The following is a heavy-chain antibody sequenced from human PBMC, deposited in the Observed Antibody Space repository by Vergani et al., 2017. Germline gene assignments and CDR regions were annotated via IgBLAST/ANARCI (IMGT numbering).Heavy chain of an antibody. CDR2: ISGPGLST. V-gene: IGHV3-23*01. CDR3: VKEKIDLGSYFFDS. J-gene: IGHJ4*01. CDR1: GFTFSTYA. D-gene: IGHD2/OR15-2a*01. Sequence: EVQLLESGGDLVQPGGSLRLSCAASGFTFSTYAMTWVRQAPGRGLAWVSSISGPGLSTYYADSVKGRFSISRDNSKNTVFLQMHSLRAEDTAIYYCVKEKIDLGSYFFDSWGHGTLVTVSS.